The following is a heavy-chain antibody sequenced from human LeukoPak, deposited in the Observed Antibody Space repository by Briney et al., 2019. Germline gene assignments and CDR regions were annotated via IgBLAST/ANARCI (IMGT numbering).Heavy chain of an antibody. Sequence: GGSLRLSCAASGFTFSSNWMSWVRQAPGKGLEWVANIKQDGSEKYYVDSVKGRFTISRDNAKNSLYLQMNSLRAEDTAVYYCARDRTWELPLIGYWGQGTLVTVSS. CDR2: IKQDGSEK. J-gene: IGHJ4*02. CDR1: GFTFSSNW. V-gene: IGHV3-7*01. CDR3: ARDRTWELPLIGY. D-gene: IGHD1-26*01.